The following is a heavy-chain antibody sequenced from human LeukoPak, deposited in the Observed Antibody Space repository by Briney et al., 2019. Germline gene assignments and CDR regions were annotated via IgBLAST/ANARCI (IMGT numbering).Heavy chain of an antibody. CDR3: ARGPPDGDYFDY. CDR1: GGSVSSGSYY. J-gene: IGHJ4*02. V-gene: IGHV4-61*01. CDR2: IYYTGST. Sequence: SETLSLTCTVPGGSVSSGSYYWSWIRQPPGKGLEWIGNIYYTGSTNYNPSLKSRVTISVDTSKNQFSLKLSSVTAADTAVYYCARGPPDGDYFDYWGQGTLVTVSS. D-gene: IGHD4-17*01.